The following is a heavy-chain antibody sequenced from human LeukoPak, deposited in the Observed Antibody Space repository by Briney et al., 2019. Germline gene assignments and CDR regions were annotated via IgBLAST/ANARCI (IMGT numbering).Heavy chain of an antibody. D-gene: IGHD1-14*01. V-gene: IGHV4-38-2*02. CDR3: ARGNRYYYYGMDV. CDR2: IYYSGST. Sequence: SETLSLTCTVSGYSISSGYYWGWIRQSPGKGLEWIGYIYYSGSTNYNPSLKSRVTISVDTSKNQFSLKLSSVTAADTAVYYCARGNRYYYYGMDVWGQGTTVTVSS. CDR1: GYSISSGYY. J-gene: IGHJ6*02.